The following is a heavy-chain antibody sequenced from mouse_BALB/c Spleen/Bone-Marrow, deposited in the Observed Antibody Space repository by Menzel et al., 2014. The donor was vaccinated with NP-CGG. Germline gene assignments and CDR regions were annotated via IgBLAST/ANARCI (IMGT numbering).Heavy chain of an antibody. CDR1: GFTFSDYY. J-gene: IGHJ1*01. V-gene: IGHV5-4*02. D-gene: IGHD1-1*01. CDR2: ISNGGSYT. Sequence: EVMLVESGGGLMKPGRSLKLSCAASGFTFSDYYMYWVRQTPEKRLEWVATISNGGSYTYYPDSVKGRFTISRDNAKNNLYLQMSSLKSEDTAMYYCARDSLYYYGSSYGYFDVWGAGTTVTVSS. CDR3: ARDSLYYYGSSYGYFDV.